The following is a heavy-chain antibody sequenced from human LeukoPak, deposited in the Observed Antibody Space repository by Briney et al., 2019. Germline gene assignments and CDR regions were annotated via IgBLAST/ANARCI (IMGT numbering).Heavy chain of an antibody. CDR2: IYYNGNT. V-gene: IGHV4-59*01. J-gene: IGHJ5*02. Sequence: SETLSLTCTVSGGSMSGYYWSWIRQPPGKGLEWIGYIYYNGNTNYSPSLKSQVTISIDTSKNQLSLKLSSVTAADTAVYYCARDSTSWKNWFDPWGQGILVTVSS. CDR3: ARDSTSWKNWFDP. CDR1: GGSMSGYY. D-gene: IGHD2-2*01.